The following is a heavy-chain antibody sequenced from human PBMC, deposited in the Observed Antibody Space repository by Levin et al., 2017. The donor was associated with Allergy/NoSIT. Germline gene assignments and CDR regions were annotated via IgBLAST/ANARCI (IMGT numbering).Heavy chain of an antibody. CDR1: GDSISSGHYY. CDR2: SYYSGSA. Sequence: SCTVSGDSISSGHYYWSWIRQPPGKGLEWIGHSYYSGSAYYNPSLKSRLTISVDTSKNQFSLKLSSVTAADTAVYYCARVRNAGGRGWFDAWGQGTLVTVSS. D-gene: IGHD2-8*02. J-gene: IGHJ5*02. V-gene: IGHV4-31*03. CDR3: ARVRNAGGRGWFDA.